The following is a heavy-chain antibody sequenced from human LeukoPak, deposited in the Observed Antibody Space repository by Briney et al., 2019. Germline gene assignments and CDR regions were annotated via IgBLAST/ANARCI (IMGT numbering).Heavy chain of an antibody. Sequence: ESGPTLGNPRQTLTLTCTFSGFSLSTSGVGVGLIRQPPGKALEWLALIYWADDKRYSTSLKSRLTITKDTSKNQVFLTMANMDPVDTATYYCAQRRNYYDSSALDPWCQGTLVTVSS. CDR3: AQRRNYYDSSALDP. CDR2: IYWADDK. V-gene: IGHV2-5*02. CDR1: GFSLSTSGVG. J-gene: IGHJ5*02. D-gene: IGHD3-22*01.